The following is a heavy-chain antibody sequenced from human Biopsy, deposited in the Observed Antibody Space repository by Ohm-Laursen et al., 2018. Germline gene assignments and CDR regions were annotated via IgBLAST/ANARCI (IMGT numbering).Heavy chain of an antibody. CDR3: ATTRSFDN. CDR2: IFAGGGRT. Sequence: SLRLSCAASGLSIGTNYMTWVRQAPGKGLDWVSIIFAGGGRTYYADSVKGRFTISRDNSRDTLYLQMSSLRAEDTAVYYCATTRSFDNWGQGTLVTVSS. CDR1: GLSIGTNY. V-gene: IGHV3-53*05. J-gene: IGHJ4*02. D-gene: IGHD5-24*01.